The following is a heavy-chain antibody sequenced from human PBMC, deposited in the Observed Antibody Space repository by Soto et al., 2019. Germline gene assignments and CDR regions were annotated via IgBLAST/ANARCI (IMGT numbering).Heavy chain of an antibody. CDR1: GFTFSSYS. CDR3: ARDAGVQLPRGFDY. D-gene: IGHD5-18*01. J-gene: IGHJ4*02. V-gene: IGHV3-21*01. CDR2: ISSSSSYI. Sequence: EVQLVESGGGLVKPGGSLRLSCAASGFTFSSYSMNWVRQAPGKGLEWVSSISSSSSYIYYADSVKGRFTISRDNAKNSLYLQMNSLRAEDTAVYYCARDAGVQLPRGFDYWVQGTLVTVSS.